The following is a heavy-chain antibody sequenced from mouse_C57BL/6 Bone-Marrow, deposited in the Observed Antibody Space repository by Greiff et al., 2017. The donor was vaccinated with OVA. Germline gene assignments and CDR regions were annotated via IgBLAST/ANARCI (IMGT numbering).Heavy chain of an antibody. CDR2: IHPNSGST. CDR1: GYTFTSYW. Sequence: VQLQQPGAELVKPGASVKLSCKASGYTFTSYWMHWVKLRPGQGLEWIGMIHPNSGSTNYNEKFKSKATLTVDKTSSTAYMQLSSLTSEDSAVYYCARGYGSSYNYAMDYWGQGTSVTVSS. V-gene: IGHV1-64*01. D-gene: IGHD1-1*01. CDR3: ARGYGSSYNYAMDY. J-gene: IGHJ4*01.